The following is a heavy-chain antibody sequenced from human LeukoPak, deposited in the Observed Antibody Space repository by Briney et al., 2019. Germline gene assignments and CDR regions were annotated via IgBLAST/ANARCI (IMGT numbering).Heavy chain of an antibody. CDR3: AGGGRITIFGVVPH. CDR1: GGSISSYY. CDR2: IYYSGST. J-gene: IGHJ4*02. V-gene: IGHV4-59*01. Sequence: SETLSLTCTVSGGSISSYYWGRIRQPPGKGLEWIGYIYYSGSTNYNPSLKSRVTISVDTSKNQFSLKLSSVTAADTAVYYCAGGGRITIFGVVPHWGQGTLVTVSS. D-gene: IGHD3-3*01.